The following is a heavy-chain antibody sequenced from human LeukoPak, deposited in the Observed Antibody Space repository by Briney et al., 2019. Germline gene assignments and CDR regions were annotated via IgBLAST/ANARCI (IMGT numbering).Heavy chain of an antibody. J-gene: IGHJ6*03. V-gene: IGHV4-4*02. CDR2: IFHTGTT. CDR3: ARLTPTTLSLYYYYMDV. CDR1: GGSISSSNW. D-gene: IGHD2/OR15-2a*01. Sequence: SETLSLTCAVSGGSISSSNWWSWVRQPPGKGLEWMGRIFHTGTTDYKTSLKGRVTISVDKSKNQFSLKLTSVTAADTAVYYCARLTPTTLSLYYYYMDVWGKGTTVTVSS.